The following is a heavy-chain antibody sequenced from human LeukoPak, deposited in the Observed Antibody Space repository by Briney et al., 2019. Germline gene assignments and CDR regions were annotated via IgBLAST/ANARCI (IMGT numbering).Heavy chain of an antibody. CDR3: ARLWGSVSGYFDY. V-gene: IGHV3-33*01. Sequence: PGGSLRLSCAVSGYTFSSHGMHWVRQAPGKGLEWVAAIWYDGSVKYYADSVKGRFTISRDNSKNMLYLQMDSLRAEDTALYYCARLWGSVSGYFDYWGQGTLVTVSS. J-gene: IGHJ4*03. CDR1: GYTFSSHG. D-gene: IGHD2-21*01. CDR2: IWYDGSVK.